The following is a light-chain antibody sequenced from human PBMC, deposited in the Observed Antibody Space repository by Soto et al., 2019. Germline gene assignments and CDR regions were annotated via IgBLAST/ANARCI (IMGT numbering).Light chain of an antibody. CDR2: EIS. CDR1: SSDVGAYDH. J-gene: IGLJ3*02. Sequence: QSALAQPASVSGSPGQSITISCSGTSSDVGAYDHVSWYQQYPGKAPKFIIFEISNRPSGISSRFSGSRSGNTASLTISRLQAEDEAYYYCSSYTSRDTVMFGGGTKVTVL. CDR3: SSYTSRDTVM. V-gene: IGLV2-14*01.